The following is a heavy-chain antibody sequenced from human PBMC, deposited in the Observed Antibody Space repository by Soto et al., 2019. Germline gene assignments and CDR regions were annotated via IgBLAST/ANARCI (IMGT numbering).Heavy chain of an antibody. Sequence: EVQLLESGGGLVQPGGSLRLSCAASGFTFSSYAMSWVRQAPGKGLEWISAISGSGGSTYYADSVKGRFTISRDNSKNTLYLQMNSLRAEDTAVYYCAKAFSPPHWWLPVGYWGQGTLVTVSS. V-gene: IGHV3-23*01. CDR1: GFTFSSYA. CDR2: ISGSGGST. CDR3: AKAFSPPHWWLPVGY. J-gene: IGHJ4*02. D-gene: IGHD2-15*01.